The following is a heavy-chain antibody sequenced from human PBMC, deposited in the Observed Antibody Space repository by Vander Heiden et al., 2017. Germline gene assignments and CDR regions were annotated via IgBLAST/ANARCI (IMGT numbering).Heavy chain of an antibody. Sequence: EVQLLESGAGLVQPVRSLRLSCAASGFTFDDYAMHWVRQAPGKGLEWVSGISWNSGSIGYADSVKGRFTISRDNAKNSLYLQMNSLRAEDTALYYCAKDTGYSYDHFDYWGQGTLVTVSS. V-gene: IGHV3-9*01. CDR3: AKDTGYSYDHFDY. CDR2: ISWNSGSI. J-gene: IGHJ4*02. CDR1: GFTFDDYA. D-gene: IGHD5-18*01.